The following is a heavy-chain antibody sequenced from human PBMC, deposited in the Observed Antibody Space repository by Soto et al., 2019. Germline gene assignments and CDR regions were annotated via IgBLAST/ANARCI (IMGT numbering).Heavy chain of an antibody. D-gene: IGHD5-18*01. V-gene: IGHV3-9*01. J-gene: IGHJ4*02. CDR2: ISWNSGSI. CDR1: GFTFDDYA. CDR3: AKGNTAMVKYYFDY. Sequence: GGSLRLSCAASGFTFDDYAMHWVRQAPGKGLEWVSGISWNSGSIGYADSVKGRFTISRDNAKNSLYLQMNSLRAEDTALYYCAKGNTAMVKYYFDYWGQGTLVTVSS.